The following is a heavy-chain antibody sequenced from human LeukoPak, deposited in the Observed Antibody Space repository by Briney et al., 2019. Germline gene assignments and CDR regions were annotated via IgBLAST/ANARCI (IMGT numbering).Heavy chain of an antibody. CDR2: ISSSSSYI. J-gene: IGHJ5*02. V-gene: IGHV3-21*01. CDR3: ARDSFGYRGPFDP. D-gene: IGHD5-24*01. Sequence: GGSLRLSCAASGFTFSSYSMNWVRQAPGKGLEWVSSISSSSSYIYYADSVKGRFTISRDNAKNSLYLQMNSLRAEDTAVYYCARDSFGYRGPFDPWGQGTLVTASS. CDR1: GFTFSSYS.